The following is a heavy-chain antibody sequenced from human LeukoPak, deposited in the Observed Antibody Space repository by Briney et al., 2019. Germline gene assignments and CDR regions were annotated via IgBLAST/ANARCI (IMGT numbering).Heavy chain of an antibody. CDR3: AIRKDYGDPRGFAY. CDR2: INHSGST. V-gene: IGHV4-34*01. CDR1: GVSLSGYY. J-gene: IGHJ4*02. D-gene: IGHD4-17*01. Sequence: PSETLSLTCAVYGVSLSGYYLSWIRQPPGKGLEWIGEINHSGSTNYNPSLNSRVTISVDTSKNQFSLKLSSVTAADTAVYYCAIRKDYGDPRGFAYWGQGTLVTVSS.